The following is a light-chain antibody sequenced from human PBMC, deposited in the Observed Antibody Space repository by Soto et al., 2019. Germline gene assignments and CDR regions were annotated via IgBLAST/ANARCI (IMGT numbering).Light chain of an antibody. Sequence: EIVMTQSPATLSVSPGERATLSCRASQDIKSNLAWYQQKPGQAPRLLIPRASTRATGFPSRFSGSGSGTEFTLTISSLQSEDSAVYYCQHYNNWPYTFGLGTKLEIK. CDR1: QDIKSN. V-gene: IGKV3-15*01. CDR2: RAS. J-gene: IGKJ2*01. CDR3: QHYNNWPYT.